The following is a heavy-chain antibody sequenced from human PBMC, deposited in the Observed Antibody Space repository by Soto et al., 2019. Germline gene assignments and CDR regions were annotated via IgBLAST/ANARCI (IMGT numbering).Heavy chain of an antibody. CDR1: GGSISSGNYY. CDR3: ARDGTQLWLSGRDRCDP. V-gene: IGHV4-30-4*01. CDR2: IYSTGSS. Sequence: QVQLQESGPGLVKPSETLSLTCAVSGGSISSGNYYWSWIRQSPGEGMEWIGYIYSTGSSYYNPYLRIRVSVTVDTTKNQFSLNLNSVTAADTAVYYCARDGTQLWLSGRDRCDPGGHGTLVTGSS. J-gene: IGHJ5*02. D-gene: IGHD5-18*01.